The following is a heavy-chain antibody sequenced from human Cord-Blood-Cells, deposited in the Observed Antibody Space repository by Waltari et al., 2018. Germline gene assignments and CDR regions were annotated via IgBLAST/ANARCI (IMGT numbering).Heavy chain of an antibody. V-gene: IGHV1-24*01. CDR2: VDPEDGET. J-gene: IGHJ3*02. CDR3: ATDQGHHGKGDAFDI. CDR1: GYTLTELA. Sequence: QVQLVQSGAEVKKPGASVKVSRKVSGYTLTELAIPWVRQAPGKGLVWMGGVDPEDGETIYAQKFQGRVTMTEDTSTDTAYMELSSLRSEDTAVYYCATDQGHHGKGDAFDIWGQGTMVTVSS.